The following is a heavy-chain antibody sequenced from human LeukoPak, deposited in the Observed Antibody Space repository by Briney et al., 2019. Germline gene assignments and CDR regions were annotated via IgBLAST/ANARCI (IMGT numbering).Heavy chain of an antibody. CDR2: ISGSGGST. Sequence: GGSLRLSCAASGFSFSFSNMNWVRQAPGKGLEWVSAISGSGGSTYYADSVKGRFTISRDNSKNTLYPQMNSLRAEDTAVYYCAKGKAYYYGSGTPFDYWGQGTLVTVSS. CDR3: AKGKAYYYGSGTPFDY. CDR1: GFSFSFSN. J-gene: IGHJ4*02. V-gene: IGHV3-23*01. D-gene: IGHD3-10*01.